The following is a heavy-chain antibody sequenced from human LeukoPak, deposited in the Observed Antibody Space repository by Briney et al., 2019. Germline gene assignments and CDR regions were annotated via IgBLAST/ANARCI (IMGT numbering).Heavy chain of an antibody. J-gene: IGHJ4*02. CDR2: IYYSGST. CDR1: GGSISSYY. CDR3: ARGRPYFDY. V-gene: IGHV4-59*08. Sequence: AETLSLTCTVSGGSISSYYWSWIRQPPGKGLEWIGYIYYSGSTNYNPSLKSRVTISVDTSKNQFSLKLSSVAAADTAAYYCARGRPYFDYWGQGTLVTVSS.